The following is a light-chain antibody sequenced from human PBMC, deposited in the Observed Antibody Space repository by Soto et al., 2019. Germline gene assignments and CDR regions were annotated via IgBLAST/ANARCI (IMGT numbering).Light chain of an antibody. CDR2: DVS. CDR1: SSDVGRYSD. J-gene: IGLJ1*01. V-gene: IGLV2-11*01. CDR3: CSYAGTYTGV. Sequence: QSVLTQPRSVSGSPGQSVSISCTGTSSDVGRYSDVSWYQQHPGKAPKLMIYDVSERPSGVPDRFSGSKSGNTASLTISGLQAEDEADYYCCSYAGTYTGVFGTGTKVTVL.